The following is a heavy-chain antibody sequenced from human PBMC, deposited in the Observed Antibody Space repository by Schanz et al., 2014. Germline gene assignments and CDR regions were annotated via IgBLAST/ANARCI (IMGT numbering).Heavy chain of an antibody. D-gene: IGHD2-2*01. CDR1: GFTFSSYS. CDR3: ARRASCSRIGCPFDS. Sequence: EVQLVESGGGLVKHGGSLRLSCAASGFTFSSYSMNWVRQAPGKGLEWVSSISSSSSYIYYADSVKGRFTISRDNAKNSLYLQMNSLRAEDTAMYYCARRASCSRIGCPFDSWGQGTLXTVSS. CDR2: ISSSSSYI. V-gene: IGHV3-21*04. J-gene: IGHJ4*02.